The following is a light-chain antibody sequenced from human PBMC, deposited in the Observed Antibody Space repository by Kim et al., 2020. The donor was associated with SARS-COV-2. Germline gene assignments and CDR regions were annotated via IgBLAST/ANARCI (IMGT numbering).Light chain of an antibody. CDR3: QVWDTSNDHWV. V-gene: IGLV3-21*04. Sequence: SYELTQPPSVSVAPGKTARITCGGNNIGSKSVHWYQQKPGQAPVLVIYYDSDRPSGIPERFSGSNSGNTATLTISRVEAGDEADYYCQVWDTSNDHWVFG. J-gene: IGLJ3*02. CDR1: NIGSKS. CDR2: YDS.